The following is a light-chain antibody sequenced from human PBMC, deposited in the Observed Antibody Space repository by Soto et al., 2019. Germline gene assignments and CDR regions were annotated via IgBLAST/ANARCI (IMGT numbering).Light chain of an antibody. CDR2: GAS. J-gene: IGKJ1*01. CDR1: QSVSSN. Sequence: EIVMTQSPATLSVSPGERATLSCRASQSVSSNLAWYQQKPGQAPRLLIYGASTRATGIPARFSGSDSGTEFTLTISSLQSEDFAVYYCQQYNNWPRTFGQGTKVKIK. CDR3: QQYNNWPRT. V-gene: IGKV3-15*01.